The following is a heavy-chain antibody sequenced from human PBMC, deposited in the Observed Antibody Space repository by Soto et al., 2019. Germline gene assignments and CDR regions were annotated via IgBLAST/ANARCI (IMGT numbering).Heavy chain of an antibody. J-gene: IGHJ4*02. D-gene: IGHD6-19*01. CDR3: AKDMVDSSGWYVFDY. CDR2: ISWNSGSI. V-gene: IGHV3-9*01. CDR1: GFTFDDYA. Sequence: EVQLVESGGGLVQPGRSLRLSCAASGFTFDDYAMHWVRQAPGKGLEWVSGISWNSGSIGYADSVKGRFTISRDNAKNSLYLQMNSLGAEDTALYYCAKDMVDSSGWYVFDYWGQGTLVTVSS.